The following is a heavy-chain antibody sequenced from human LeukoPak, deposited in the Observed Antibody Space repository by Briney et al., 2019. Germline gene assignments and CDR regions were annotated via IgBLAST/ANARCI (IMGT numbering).Heavy chain of an antibody. V-gene: IGHV3-30*02. CDR3: ARAHLSSSSTDYMDV. Sequence: GGSLRLSCAASGFTFSKFGMNWVRQAPGKGLEWVTFIRYDGTIKHYADSVKGRFAISRDNSKNTLSLQMNSLRPEDTAVYYCARAHLSSSSTDYMDVWGKGTTVTVSS. CDR1: GFTFSKFG. D-gene: IGHD6-6*01. CDR2: IRYDGTIK. J-gene: IGHJ6*03.